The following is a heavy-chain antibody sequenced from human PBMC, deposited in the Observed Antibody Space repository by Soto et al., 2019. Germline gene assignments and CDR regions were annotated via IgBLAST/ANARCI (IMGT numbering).Heavy chain of an antibody. CDR1: GFTFSSYW. J-gene: IGHJ6*03. Sequence: GGSLRLSCAASGFTFSSYWMSWVRQAPGKGLEWVANIKQDGSEKYYVDSVKGRFTISRDNAKNSLYLQMNSLRAEDTAVYYCARANVLLWFGELLSNYYYMDVWGKGTTVTVSS. D-gene: IGHD3-10*01. V-gene: IGHV3-7*01. CDR3: ARANVLLWFGELLSNYYYMDV. CDR2: IKQDGSEK.